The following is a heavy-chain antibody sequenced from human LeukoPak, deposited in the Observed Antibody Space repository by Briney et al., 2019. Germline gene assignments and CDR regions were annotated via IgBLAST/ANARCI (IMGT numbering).Heavy chain of an antibody. J-gene: IGHJ4*02. CDR2: IYSGVST. CDR3: ARDIAAAGTYDY. V-gene: IGHV3-66*01. Sequence: GGSLRLSCAASGFTVSSNYMSWVRQAPGKGLEWGSVIYSGVSTYYADSVKRRFTISRDNSKNTLYLQMNSLRAEDTAVYYCARDIAAAGTYDYWGQGTLVTVSS. CDR1: GFTVSSNY. D-gene: IGHD6-13*01.